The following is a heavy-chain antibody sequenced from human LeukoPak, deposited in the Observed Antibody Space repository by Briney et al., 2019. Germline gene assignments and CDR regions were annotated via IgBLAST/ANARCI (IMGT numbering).Heavy chain of an antibody. D-gene: IGHD5-18*01. CDR1: GGSISSGGYY. CDR2: INHSGST. V-gene: IGHV4-31*03. CDR3: ARGGGYSYDY. Sequence: SQTLSLTCTVSGGSISSGGYYWIWIRQHPGKGLEWIGEINHSGSTNYNPSLKSRVTISVDTSKNQFSLKLSSVTAADTPVYYCARGGGYSYDYWGQGTLVTVSS. J-gene: IGHJ4*02.